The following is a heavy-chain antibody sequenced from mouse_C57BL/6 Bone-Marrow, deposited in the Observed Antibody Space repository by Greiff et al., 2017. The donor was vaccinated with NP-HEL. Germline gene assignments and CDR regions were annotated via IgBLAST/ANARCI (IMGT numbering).Heavy chain of an antibody. CDR2: IWRGGST. J-gene: IGHJ1*03. D-gene: IGHD2-4*01. Sequence: VKLVESGPGLVQPSQSLSITCTVSGFSLTSYGVHWVRQSPGKGLEWLGVIWRGGSTDYNAAFMSRLSITKDNSKSQVFFKMNSLQADDTAIYYCATYYDYDVGYWYFDVWGTGTTVTVSS. CDR3: ATYYDYDVGYWYFDV. CDR1: GFSLTSYG. V-gene: IGHV2-5*01.